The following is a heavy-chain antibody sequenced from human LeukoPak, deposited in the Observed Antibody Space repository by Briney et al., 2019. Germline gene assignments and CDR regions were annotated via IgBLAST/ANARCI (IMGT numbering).Heavy chain of an antibody. CDR1: GFTFTSYW. J-gene: IGHJ4*02. CDR3: ATGVTAFDY. Sequence: PGGSLRLSCSASGFTFTSYWMHWVRRAPGKGLVWVSRVDSYGSSTTYADSVKGRFTISRDNAKNTLYLQMNSLRAEDTAVYYCATGVTAFDYWGQGSLVTVSS. D-gene: IGHD3-10*01. V-gene: IGHV3-74*01. CDR2: VDSYGSST.